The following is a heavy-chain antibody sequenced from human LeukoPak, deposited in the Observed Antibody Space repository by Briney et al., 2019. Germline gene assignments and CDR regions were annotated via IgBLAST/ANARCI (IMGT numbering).Heavy chain of an antibody. J-gene: IGHJ4*02. V-gene: IGHV3-23*01. Sequence: GSLRLSCAASGFTFSSYAMSWVRQAPGKGLEWVSAISGSGGSTYYANSVKGRFTISRDNSKNTLYLQMNSLRAEDTAVYYCAKDALMTTVTTSDYWGQGTLVTVSS. CDR2: ISGSGGST. CDR1: GFTFSSYA. CDR3: AKDALMTTVTTSDY. D-gene: IGHD4-17*01.